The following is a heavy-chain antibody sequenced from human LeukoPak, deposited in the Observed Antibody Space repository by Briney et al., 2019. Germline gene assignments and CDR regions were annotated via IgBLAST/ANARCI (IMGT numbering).Heavy chain of an antibody. CDR2: ISGSGGST. Sequence: PGGSLRLSCAASGFTFSSYAMSWVRQAPGKGLEWVSAISGSGGSTYYADSVKGRFTISRDNSKNTLYLQMNSLRAEDTAVYYCARALGPDNDAFDIWGQGTMVTVSS. J-gene: IGHJ3*02. CDR3: ARALGPDNDAFDI. V-gene: IGHV3-23*01. D-gene: IGHD1-14*01. CDR1: GFTFSSYA.